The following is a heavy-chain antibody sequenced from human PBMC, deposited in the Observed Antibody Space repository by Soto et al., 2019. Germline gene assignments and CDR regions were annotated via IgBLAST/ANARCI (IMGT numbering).Heavy chain of an antibody. D-gene: IGHD4-4*01. CDR1: GGSVSRSYW. Sequence: QVQLQESGPGLVKPSGTLALTCGVSGGSVSRSYWWSWVRQPPGKGLEWIGEISHSGTTSYNPSPKSRDTIAEDKSKNQFSLKVTSVTAADTAVYYCAMRHILTTKFDYWGQGTLVTVSS. CDR2: ISHSGTT. V-gene: IGHV4-4*02. CDR3: AMRHILTTKFDY. J-gene: IGHJ4*02.